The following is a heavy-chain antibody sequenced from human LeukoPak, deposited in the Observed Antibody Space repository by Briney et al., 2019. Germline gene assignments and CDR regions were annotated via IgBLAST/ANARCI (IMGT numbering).Heavy chain of an antibody. CDR1: GYTFTSYD. CDR2: INPNSGNT. V-gene: IGHV1-8*01. D-gene: IGHD3-10*01. CDR3: ARDRRLWFGELLATQYYFDY. Sequence: ASVKVSCKASGYTFTSYDINWVRQATGQGLEWMGWINPNSGNTDYAQKFQGRVTITRDTSISTAYMELSSLRSEDTAVYYCARDRRLWFGELLATQYYFDYWGQGTLVTVSS. J-gene: IGHJ4*02.